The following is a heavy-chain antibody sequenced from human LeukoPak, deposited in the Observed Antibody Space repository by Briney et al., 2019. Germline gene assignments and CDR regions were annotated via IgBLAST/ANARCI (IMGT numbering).Heavy chain of an antibody. V-gene: IGHV4-59*01. D-gene: IGHD3-16*02. CDR2: IYYSGST. CDR1: GGSITRYY. CDR3: ARYVWGSYPTFEDY. J-gene: IGHJ4*02. Sequence: SETLSLTXTVSGGSITRYYCSWIRPPPGKGLGWIGYIYYSGSTNYNPSLKSRVTISVDTSKNKFSLKLSSVTAADTAVYYCARYVWGSYPTFEDYWGQGTLVTVSS.